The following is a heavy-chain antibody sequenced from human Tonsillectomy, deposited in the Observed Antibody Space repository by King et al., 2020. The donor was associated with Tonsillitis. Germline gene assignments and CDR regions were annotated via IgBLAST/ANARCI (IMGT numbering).Heavy chain of an antibody. J-gene: IGHJ3*01. V-gene: IGHV4-39*01. CDR2: IYYSGST. Sequence: QLQESGPGLVKPSETLSLTCTVSGGSVRSTSYYWGWIRQPPGKGLEWIGSIYYSGSTYYNPSLKSRVTISVDTSKNQFSLKLSSVTAADTAVYHCARLSGVFAMFAFDVWGQGTMVTVSS. CDR1: GGSVRSTSYY. CDR3: ARLSGVFAMFAFDV. D-gene: IGHD3-10*02.